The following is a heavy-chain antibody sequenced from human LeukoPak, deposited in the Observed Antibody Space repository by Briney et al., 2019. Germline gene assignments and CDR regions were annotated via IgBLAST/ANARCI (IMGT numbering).Heavy chain of an antibody. J-gene: IGHJ5*02. CDR3: ARPGYYDYVWGSPQGWFDP. CDR2: IYYSGST. CDR1: GGSISSSSYY. D-gene: IGHD3-16*01. V-gene: IGHV4-39*01. Sequence: PSETLSLTCTVSGGSISSSSYYWGWIRQPPGKGLEWIGSIYYSGSTYYNPSLKSRVTISVDTSKNQFSLKLSSVTAADTAVYYCARPGYYDYVWGSPQGWFDPWGQGTLVTVSS.